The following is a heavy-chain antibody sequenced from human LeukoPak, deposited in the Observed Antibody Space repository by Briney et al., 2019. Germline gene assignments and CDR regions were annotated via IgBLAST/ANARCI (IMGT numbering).Heavy chain of an antibody. CDR3: ATTQMTTVTTGHWFDP. D-gene: IGHD4-17*01. V-gene: IGHV1-24*01. CDR1: GYTLTELS. CDR2: FDPEDGET. J-gene: IGHJ5*02. Sequence: ASVKVSCKVYGYTLTELSMHWVRQAPGKGIEWMGGFDPEDGETIYAQKFQGRVTMTEDTSTDTAYMELSSLRSEDTAVYYCATTQMTTVTTGHWFDPWGQGTLVTVSS.